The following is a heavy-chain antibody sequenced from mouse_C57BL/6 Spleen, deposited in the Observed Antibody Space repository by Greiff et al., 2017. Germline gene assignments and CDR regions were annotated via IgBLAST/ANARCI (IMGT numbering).Heavy chain of an antibody. D-gene: IGHD2-12*01. J-gene: IGHJ3*01. CDR3: ARTGVYDVGFAY. Sequence: VQLQQPGAELVKPGASVKMSCKASGYTFTSYWLTWVKQRPGQGLEWIGDIYPGSGSTNYNEKFKSKATLTVDTSSSTAYMQLSSLTSEDSAVYYCARTGVYDVGFAYWGQGTLVTVSA. V-gene: IGHV1-55*01. CDR1: GYTFTSYW. CDR2: IYPGSGST.